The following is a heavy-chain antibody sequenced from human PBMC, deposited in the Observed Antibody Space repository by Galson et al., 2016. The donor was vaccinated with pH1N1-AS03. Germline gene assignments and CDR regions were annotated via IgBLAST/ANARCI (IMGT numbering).Heavy chain of an antibody. Sequence: ETLSLTCTVSGGSLSDYYWSWIRQSPGKGLEWLGHIYSSGNTNYNPSLKSRASILIDSSKNHFSLRLSSVTAADTAIYYCARAKWGGGYQSYFDSWGKGTLVTVSS. CDR3: ARAKWGGGYQSYFDS. V-gene: IGHV4-59*01. CDR1: GGSLSDYY. CDR2: IYSSGNT. J-gene: IGHJ4*02. D-gene: IGHD5-12*01.